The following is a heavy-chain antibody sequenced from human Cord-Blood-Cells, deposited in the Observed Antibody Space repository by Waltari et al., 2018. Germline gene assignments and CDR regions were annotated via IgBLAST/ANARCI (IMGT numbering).Heavy chain of an antibody. J-gene: IGHJ4*02. V-gene: IGHV4-34*01. Sequence: QVQLQQWGAGLLKPSETLSLTCAVYGGSFSGYYWSWIRQPPGKGLEWIGEINHSGSTNYNPSLKSRVTISVDTSKNQFSLKLSPVTAADTAVYYCARGQRLGMGEVYWGQGTLVTVSS. CDR1: GGSFSGYY. CDR2: INHSGST. CDR3: ARGQRLGMGEVY. D-gene: IGHD3-16*01.